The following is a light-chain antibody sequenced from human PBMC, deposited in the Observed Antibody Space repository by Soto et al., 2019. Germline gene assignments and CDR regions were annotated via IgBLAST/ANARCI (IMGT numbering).Light chain of an antibody. CDR3: QQYSRQAT. CDR1: QSIGYW. V-gene: IGKV1-5*03. J-gene: IGKJ1*01. Sequence: IQMTQSPSTLSASVGDRVTITCRASQSIGYWLAWHQQKPGKAPKPLIYMASSLESGVSPRFSGSGAGTEFALSISSLQPDDFATYYCQQYSRQATFGQGTKVDIK. CDR2: MAS.